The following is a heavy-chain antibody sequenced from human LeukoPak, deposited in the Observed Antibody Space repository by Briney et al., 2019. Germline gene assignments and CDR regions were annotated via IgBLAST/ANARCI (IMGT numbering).Heavy chain of an antibody. CDR2: INSDGSRR. V-gene: IGHV3-74*01. CDR3: ARESSVGAHKAFDY. CDR1: GFTFSNYW. J-gene: IGHJ4*02. D-gene: IGHD1-26*01. Sequence: GGSLRLSCAASGFTFSNYWMHWVRHAPGKGLVWVSRINSDGSRRNYEDYVKGRFTISRDNAKNTLYLQMNSLRAEDTAVYYCARESSVGAHKAFDYWGQGTLVTVSS.